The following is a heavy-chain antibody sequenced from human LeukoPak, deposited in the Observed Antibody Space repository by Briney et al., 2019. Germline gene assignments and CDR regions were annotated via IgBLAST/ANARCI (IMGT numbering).Heavy chain of an antibody. Sequence: GGSLSLSCAASGFTVDSNYLSWVRQAPGKGLEWVSTIYTGGNTYYAASVKGRFTISRDFSKNTVFLHMNSLRAEDTAMYYCARGDDSGYYDYFDYWGQGTLVTVSS. V-gene: IGHV3-53*01. CDR1: GFTVDSNY. J-gene: IGHJ4*02. D-gene: IGHD3-22*01. CDR3: ARGDDSGYYDYFDY. CDR2: IYTGGNT.